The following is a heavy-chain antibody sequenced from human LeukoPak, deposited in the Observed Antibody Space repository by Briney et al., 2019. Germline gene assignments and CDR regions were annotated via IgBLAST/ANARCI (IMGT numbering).Heavy chain of an antibody. CDR2: INPNNGGT. D-gene: IGHD3-22*01. J-gene: IGHJ2*01. V-gene: IGHV1-2*02. Sequence: ASVKVSCKASGYTFTGYYIHWVRQAPGQGLEWMGWINPNNGGTNYAQKFQGRVTMTRDTSISTAYMELRSLRSDDTAVYYCARGVYDSSGYYPLVGYFDLWGRGTLVTVSS. CDR3: ARGVYDSSGYYPLVGYFDL. CDR1: GYTFTGYY.